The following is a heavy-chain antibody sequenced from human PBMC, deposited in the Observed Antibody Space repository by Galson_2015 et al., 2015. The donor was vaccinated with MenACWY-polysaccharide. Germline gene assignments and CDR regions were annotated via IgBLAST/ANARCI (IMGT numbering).Heavy chain of an antibody. D-gene: IGHD3-10*01. CDR3: ARITGGEYFQY. V-gene: IGHV5-51*03. Sequence: QSGAEVKKPGESLKISCKGLGYSFTSYWIGWVRQMPGKGLEWMRIIYPGGSDARFSPSFQGQVTMSVDKSISTAYLQWNSLKASDTAIYYCARITGGEYFQYWGQGALVTV. CDR1: GYSFTSYW. CDR2: IYPGGSDA. J-gene: IGHJ1*01.